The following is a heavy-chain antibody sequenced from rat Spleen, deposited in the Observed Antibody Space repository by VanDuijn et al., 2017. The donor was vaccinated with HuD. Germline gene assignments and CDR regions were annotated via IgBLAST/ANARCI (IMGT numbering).Heavy chain of an antibody. V-gene: IGHV5-25*01. CDR2: IGTGPGDT. Sequence: EVQLVESGGGLVQPGRSMNLSCAASGFTFSNYYMAWIRQAPTKGLEWVASIGTGPGDTYYRDSVKGRFTISRDNAKSTLYLQMDSLRSEDTATYYCTSHGARVSRFAYWGQGTLVTVSS. D-gene: IGHD1-4*01. J-gene: IGHJ3*01. CDR1: GFTFSNYY. CDR3: TSHGARVSRFAY.